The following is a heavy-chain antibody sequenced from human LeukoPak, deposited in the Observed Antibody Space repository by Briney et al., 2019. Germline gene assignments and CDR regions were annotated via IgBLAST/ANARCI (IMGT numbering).Heavy chain of an antibody. CDR1: GYTFTDYD. J-gene: IGHJ5*02. Sequence: ASVKVSCKASGYTFTDYDMHWVRQAPGQGLKWMGWINPNNGGTNYAQKFQGRVTMTRDTSISTAYMELSRLRSDDTAVYYCARERGQQVRFDPWGQGTLVTVSS. CDR3: ARERGQQVRFDP. V-gene: IGHV1-2*02. D-gene: IGHD6-13*01. CDR2: INPNNGGT.